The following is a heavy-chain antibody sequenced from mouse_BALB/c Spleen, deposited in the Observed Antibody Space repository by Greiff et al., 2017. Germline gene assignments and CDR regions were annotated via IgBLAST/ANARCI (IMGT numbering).Heavy chain of an antibody. V-gene: IGHV5-6-5*01. Sequence: EVMLVESGGGLVKPGGSLKLSCAASGFTFSSYAMSWVRQTPEKRLEWVASISSGGSTYYPDSVKGRFTISRDNARNILYLQMSSLRSEDTAMYYCARGGYGGLYYFDYWGQGTTLTVSS. CDR1: GFTFSSYA. CDR2: ISSGGST. CDR3: ARGGYGGLYYFDY. J-gene: IGHJ2*01. D-gene: IGHD1-2*01.